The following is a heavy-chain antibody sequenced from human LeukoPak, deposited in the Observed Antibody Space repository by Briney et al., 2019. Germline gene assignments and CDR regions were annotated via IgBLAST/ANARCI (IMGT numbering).Heavy chain of an antibody. CDR3: ARSDNLAAAGPGYH. J-gene: IGHJ1*01. CDR2: ISAYNGNT. Sequence: ASVKVSCKASGYTFTDYYMHWVRQAPGQGLEWMGWISAYNGNTNYAQKLQGRVTMTSDTSTSTAYMELRSLRSDDTAVYYCARSDNLAAAGPGYHWGQGTLVTVSS. V-gene: IGHV1-18*04. D-gene: IGHD6-13*01. CDR1: GYTFTDYY.